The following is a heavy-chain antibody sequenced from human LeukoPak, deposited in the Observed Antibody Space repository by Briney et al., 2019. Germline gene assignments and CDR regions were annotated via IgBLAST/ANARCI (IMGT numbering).Heavy chain of an antibody. V-gene: IGHV5-51*01. CDR1: GYSFTSYW. Sequence: GESLQISCQGSGYSFTSYWIGWVRQMPGKGLEWMGIIYPGDSDTRYSPSFQGQVTISADKSISTAYLQWSSLKASDTAMYYCARLAIVVVPAAMGSGLPSPNYYGMDVWGQGTTVTVSS. CDR3: ARLAIVVVPAAMGSGLPSPNYYGMDV. J-gene: IGHJ6*02. D-gene: IGHD2-2*01. CDR2: IYPGDSDT.